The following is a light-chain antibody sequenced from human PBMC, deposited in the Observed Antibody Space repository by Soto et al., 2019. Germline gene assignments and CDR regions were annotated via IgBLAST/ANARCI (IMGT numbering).Light chain of an antibody. J-gene: IGLJ1*01. CDR2: EVS. Sequence: QSVLTQPPSASGSPGQPVTISCTGTSSDVGDYNYVSWYQQHPGKAPKLMIYEVSKRPSGVPDRFSGSKSGNTASLTVSGLRAEDEADYYCSSYAGSNNYVFGTGTKVTVL. CDR3: SSYAGSNNYV. CDR1: SSDVGDYNY. V-gene: IGLV2-8*01.